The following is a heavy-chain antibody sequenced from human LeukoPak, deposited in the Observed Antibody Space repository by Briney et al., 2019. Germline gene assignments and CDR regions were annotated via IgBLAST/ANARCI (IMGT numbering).Heavy chain of an antibody. CDR1: GYNFNEYH. CDR3: ARPISASSGGPYFFDY. V-gene: IGHV5-51*01. Sequence: GESLKISCKTSGYNFNEYHIGWVRQMPGQGLEWIGIIHPGDSDPRYSPSFRGQVTIPTDGSIRTAYLQWNSLGASDTASYYCARPISASSGGPYFFDYWGQGTLVTVSS. D-gene: IGHD6-6*01. J-gene: IGHJ4*02. CDR2: IHPGDSDP.